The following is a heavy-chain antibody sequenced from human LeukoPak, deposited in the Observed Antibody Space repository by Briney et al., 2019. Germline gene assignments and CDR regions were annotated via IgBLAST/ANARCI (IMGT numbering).Heavy chain of an antibody. CDR3: ARDRTSVALGY. V-gene: IGHV3-53*01. J-gene: IGHJ4*02. D-gene: IGHD6-19*01. CDR1: GFTVSSNY. CDR2: IYSGGST. Sequence: GGSLRLSCAASGFTVSSNYMSWVRQAPGKGLEWVSVIYSGGSTYCADSVKGRFTISRDNSKNTLYLQMNSLRAEDTAVYYCARDRTSVALGYWGQGTLVTVSS.